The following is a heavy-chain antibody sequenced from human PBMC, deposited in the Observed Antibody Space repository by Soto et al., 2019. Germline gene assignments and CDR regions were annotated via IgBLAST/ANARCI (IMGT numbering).Heavy chain of an antibody. Sequence: GGSLRLSCAASGFTFSSYWMSWVRQAPGKGLEWVANIKQDGSEKYYVDSVKGRFTISRDNAKNSLYLQMNSLRAEDTAVYYCARENYDFWSGLGYYYYGMDVWGQGTTVTVSS. D-gene: IGHD3-3*01. CDR2: IKQDGSEK. J-gene: IGHJ6*02. CDR1: GFTFSSYW. CDR3: ARENYDFWSGLGYYYYGMDV. V-gene: IGHV3-7*05.